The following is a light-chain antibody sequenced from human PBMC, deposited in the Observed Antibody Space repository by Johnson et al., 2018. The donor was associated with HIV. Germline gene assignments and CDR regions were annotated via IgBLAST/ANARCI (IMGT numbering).Light chain of an antibody. J-gene: IGLJ1*01. CDR3: GTWDTSLGAQYV. Sequence: LTQPPSVSAAPGQKVTISCSGSSSNIGNNYVSWFQHLPGTAPKLLIYDNNKRPSGTPDRFSGSKSGTSATLGITGLQTGDEADYYCGTWDTSLGAQYVFGSGTKVTVL. V-gene: IGLV1-51*01. CDR1: SSNIGNNY. CDR2: DNN.